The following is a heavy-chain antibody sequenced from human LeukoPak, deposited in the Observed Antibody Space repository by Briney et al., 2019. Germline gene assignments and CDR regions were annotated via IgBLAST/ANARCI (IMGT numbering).Heavy chain of an antibody. J-gene: IGHJ4*02. CDR3: ARRRDSGSLQHFDY. Sequence: ASVKVSCKASGYTFTNYTISWVRQAPGQGLDWMGWISTYNGKRSFAQKLQDRVTLTTDTSTSTAYMELRSLRSDDTAVYYCARRRDSGSLQHFDYWGQGTLVTVSS. V-gene: IGHV1-18*01. CDR1: GYTFTNYT. CDR2: ISTYNGKR. D-gene: IGHD1-26*01.